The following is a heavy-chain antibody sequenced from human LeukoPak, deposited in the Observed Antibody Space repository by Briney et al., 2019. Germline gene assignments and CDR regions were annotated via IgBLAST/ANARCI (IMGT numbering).Heavy chain of an antibody. J-gene: IGHJ4*02. D-gene: IGHD3-10*01. V-gene: IGHV3-11*01. CDR1: GFTFSDYY. CDR2: ISNRDTTT. Sequence: GGSLRLSCAASGFTFSDYYISWIRQAPVKGLEWVSYISNRDTTTYYADSVKGRFTISRDNARNSLYLQMNSLRAEDTAVYYRAKGVDYYGSGSYGYWGQGTLVTVSS. CDR3: AKGVDYYGSGSYGY.